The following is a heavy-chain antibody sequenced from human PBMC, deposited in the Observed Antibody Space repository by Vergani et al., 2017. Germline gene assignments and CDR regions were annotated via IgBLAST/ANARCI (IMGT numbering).Heavy chain of an antibody. V-gene: IGHV4-59*01. J-gene: IGHJ4*02. Sequence: QVQLQESGPGLVKPSETLSLTCTVSGGSISSYYWSWIRQPPGKGLEWIGYINYSGSTNYNPSLKSRVTISVDTSKNQFSLKLSSVTAADTAVYYCAREGGGSGDPVDYWGQGTLVTVSS. CDR3: AREGGGSGDPVDY. CDR2: INYSGST. CDR1: GGSISSYY. D-gene: IGHD3-10*01.